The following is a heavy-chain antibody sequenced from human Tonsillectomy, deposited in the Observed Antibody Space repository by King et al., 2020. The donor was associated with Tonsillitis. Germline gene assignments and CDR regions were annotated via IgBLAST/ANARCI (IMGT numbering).Heavy chain of an antibody. CDR1: GGSISGYY. J-gene: IGHJ4*02. D-gene: IGHD3-10*01. CDR2: IHYSGST. V-gene: IGHV4-59*01. Sequence: HVQLQESGPGLVKPSETLSLTCAVSGGSISGYYWGWMRQPPGKGLEWIGYIHYSGSTVYNTSLKSRVTISVDTSNNQFSLNLTSVTAADTAVYYCAREVPGMGIRFDYWGQGTLVTVSA. CDR3: AREVPGMGIRFDY.